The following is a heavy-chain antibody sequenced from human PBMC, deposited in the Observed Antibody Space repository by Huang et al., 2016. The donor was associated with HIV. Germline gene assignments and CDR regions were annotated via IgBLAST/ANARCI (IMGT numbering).Heavy chain of an antibody. J-gene: IGHJ4*02. V-gene: IGHV4-59*11. Sequence: QVQLQESGPGLVKPSETLSLTCTVSGGSISSHYWSWIMQPPGKGLEWIGNIYYSGSTNYNPSLKRRVTRSLDTSKNQFSLKLTSVTAADTAVYYCARVGIAVAYFDYWGQGTLVTVSS. CDR3: ARVGIAVAYFDY. D-gene: IGHD6-19*01. CDR1: GGSISSHY. CDR2: IYYSGST.